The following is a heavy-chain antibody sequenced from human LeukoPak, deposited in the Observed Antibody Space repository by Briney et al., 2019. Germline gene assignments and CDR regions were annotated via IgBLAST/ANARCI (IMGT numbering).Heavy chain of an antibody. CDR1: GGSISSTAYY. V-gene: IGHV4-39*01. CDR3: ARQVSDYYYYYIDV. CDR2: IYYSETT. J-gene: IGHJ6*03. Sequence: SETLFLTCTVSGGSISSTAYYWDWIRQPPGKGLEWIGSIYYSETTYYNSSLKSRVTISLNTSKNQFSLRLTSVTAADTAVYYCARQVSDYYYYYIDVWGKGATVTVSS. D-gene: IGHD5/OR15-5a*01.